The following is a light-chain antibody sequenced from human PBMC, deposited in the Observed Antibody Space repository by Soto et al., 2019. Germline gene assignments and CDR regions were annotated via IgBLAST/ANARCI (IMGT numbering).Light chain of an antibody. Sequence: QSVLTQPASVSGSPGQSITISCTGTSSDVAGYKYVSWYQQHPGKAPKVMIYEVSNRPSGVSNRFSGSKSDNTASLTISGLQAEDEAHYYCSSYTSSNTVVFGGGTKLTVL. CDR3: SSYTSSNTVV. V-gene: IGLV2-14*01. CDR1: SSDVAGYKY. J-gene: IGLJ2*01. CDR2: EVS.